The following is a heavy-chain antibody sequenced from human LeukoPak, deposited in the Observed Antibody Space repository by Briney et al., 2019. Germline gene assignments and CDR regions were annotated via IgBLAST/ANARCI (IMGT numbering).Heavy chain of an antibody. CDR2: ISISGSKT. CDR1: EFDFSSHA. D-gene: IGHD4-17*01. V-gene: IGHV3-23*01. CDR3: ANEIRPNDY. Sequence: GGSLRLSCAASEFDFSSHAMTWVRQAPGKGLEWVSAISISGSKTYYADSVKGRFTISRDNSKNTLYLQMNGLRAEDTAVYYCANEIRPNDYWGQGTLVTVSS. J-gene: IGHJ4*02.